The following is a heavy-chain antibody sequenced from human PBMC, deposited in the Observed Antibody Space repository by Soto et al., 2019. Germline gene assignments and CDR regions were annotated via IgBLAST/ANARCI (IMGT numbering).Heavy chain of an antibody. CDR2: INPSGGST. V-gene: IGHV1-46*01. J-gene: IGHJ4*02. D-gene: IGHD2-2*02. CDR1: GYTFTSYY. Sequence: GASVKVSCKASGYTFTSYYMHWVRLAPGQGLEWMGIINPSGGSTSYAQKFQGRVTMTRDTSTSTVYMELSSLRSEDTAVYYCARVRYCSSTSCYTRFDYWGQGTLVTVSS. CDR3: ARVRYCSSTSCYTRFDY.